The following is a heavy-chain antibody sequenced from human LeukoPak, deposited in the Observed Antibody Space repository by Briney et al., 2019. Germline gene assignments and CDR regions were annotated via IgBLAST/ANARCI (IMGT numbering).Heavy chain of an antibody. V-gene: IGHV4-39*01. CDR2: FYYSGTT. D-gene: IGHD4-11*01. J-gene: IGHJ4*02. CDR3: ARQPSSMTTVTTFDY. CDR1: GGSIGSRIYY. Sequence: SETLSLTCIVSGGSIGSRIYYWGWIRQPPGKGLEWIGSFYYSGTTYYNPSLKSRVTISVDTSKNQFSLKLNSVTAADTAVYYCARQPSSMTTVTTFDYWGQGTLATVSS.